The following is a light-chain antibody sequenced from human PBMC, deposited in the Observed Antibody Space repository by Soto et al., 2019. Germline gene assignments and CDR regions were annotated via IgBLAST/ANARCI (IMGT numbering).Light chain of an antibody. Sequence: QSALTQPASVSGSPGQSITISCTGTSSDVGSYNLVSWYQHHPGKVPQLIIYEVTKRPSGVSNRFSGSKSGNTASLTISGLQAEDEADYYCCSYAGGSTVVFGGGTKVTVL. CDR2: EVT. CDR3: CSYAGGSTVV. V-gene: IGLV2-23*02. J-gene: IGLJ3*02. CDR1: SSDVGSYNL.